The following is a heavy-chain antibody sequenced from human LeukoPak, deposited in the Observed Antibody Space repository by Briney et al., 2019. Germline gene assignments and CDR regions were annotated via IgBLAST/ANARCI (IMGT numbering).Heavy chain of an antibody. CDR2: IYYTGNT. CDR1: GGSISSYY. CDR3: ARTIAAPYAFDI. V-gene: IGHV4-59*12. J-gene: IGHJ3*02. D-gene: IGHD2-21*01. Sequence: PSETLSLTCTVSGGSISSYYWSWLRQPPGKGLEWIGYIYYTGNTKYSPSLKTRVTMSVDTSKNQFSLKLSSVTAADTAVYYCARTIAAPYAFDIWGQGTMVTVSS.